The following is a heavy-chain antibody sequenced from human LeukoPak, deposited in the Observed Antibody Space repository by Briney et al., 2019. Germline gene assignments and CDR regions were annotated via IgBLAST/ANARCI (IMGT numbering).Heavy chain of an antibody. Sequence: GGSLRLSCAASGFTFSSYAMSWVRQAPGKGLEWVSAISGSGGNTYYADSVKGRFTISRDNSKNTLYLQMNSLRAEDTAVYYCAKGMGYSYGFFDYWGQGTLVTVSS. CDR1: GFTFSSYA. V-gene: IGHV3-23*01. J-gene: IGHJ4*02. CDR3: AKGMGYSYGFFDY. CDR2: ISGSGGNT. D-gene: IGHD5-18*01.